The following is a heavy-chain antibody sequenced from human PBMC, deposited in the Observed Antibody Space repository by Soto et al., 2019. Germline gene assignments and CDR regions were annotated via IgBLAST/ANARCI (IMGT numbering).Heavy chain of an antibody. D-gene: IGHD3-9*01. CDR1: GYSFTSYW. CDR2: IYPGDSDT. Sequence: GESLKISCKGSGYSFTSYWIGWVRQMPGKGLEWMGIIYPGDSDTRYSPSFQGQVTISADKSISTAYLQWSSLKASDTAMYYCARHGVKGVLRYFDWLSPFDYWGQGTLVTVSS. J-gene: IGHJ4*02. V-gene: IGHV5-51*01. CDR3: ARHGVKGVLRYFDWLSPFDY.